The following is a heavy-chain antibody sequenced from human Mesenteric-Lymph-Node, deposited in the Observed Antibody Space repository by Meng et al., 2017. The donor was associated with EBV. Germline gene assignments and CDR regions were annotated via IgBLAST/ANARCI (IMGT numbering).Heavy chain of an antibody. CDR1: GGTFSSYA. CDR3: ARGSDYYGSGSYYNWFDP. D-gene: IGHD3-10*01. CDR2: IIPIFGTA. Sequence: VQLGRFGAEVKKPGSSVKVSCKASGGTFSSYAISWVRQAPGQGLEWMGGIIPIFGTANYAQKFQGRVTITADESTSTAYMELSSLRSEDTAVYYCARGSDYYGSGSYYNWFDPWGQGTLVTVSS. J-gene: IGHJ5*02. V-gene: IGHV1-69*01.